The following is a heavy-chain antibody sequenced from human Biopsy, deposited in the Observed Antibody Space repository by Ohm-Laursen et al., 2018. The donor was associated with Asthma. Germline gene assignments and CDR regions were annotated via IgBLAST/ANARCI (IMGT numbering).Heavy chain of an antibody. Sequence: GASVKVSCNASGDSFNNFAVSWVRQAPGQGLEWMGGIIPMYGVPKVAQKFQARVSITADEATSTVYMELSSLRSEDTAVYYCARVLTTEEGDTWFDPWGQGTLVTVSS. CDR1: GDSFNNFA. J-gene: IGHJ5*02. CDR3: ARVLTTEEGDTWFDP. V-gene: IGHV1-69*13. CDR2: IIPMYGVP. D-gene: IGHD4-11*01.